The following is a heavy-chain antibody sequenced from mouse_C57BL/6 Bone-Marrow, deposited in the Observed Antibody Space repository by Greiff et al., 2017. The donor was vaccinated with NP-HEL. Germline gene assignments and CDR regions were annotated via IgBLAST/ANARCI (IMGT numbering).Heavy chain of an antibody. CDR1: GYTFTSYW. CDR2: IDPNSGGT. V-gene: IGHV1-72*01. Sequence: QVQLQQPGAELVKPGASVKLSCKASGYTFTSYWMHWVKQRPGRGLEWIGRIDPNSGGTKYNEKFKSKATLTVDKPSSTAYMQLSSLTSEDSAVYYCARRPITTLGYWYFDVWGTGTTVTVSS. CDR3: ARRPITTLGYWYFDV. D-gene: IGHD1-1*01. J-gene: IGHJ1*03.